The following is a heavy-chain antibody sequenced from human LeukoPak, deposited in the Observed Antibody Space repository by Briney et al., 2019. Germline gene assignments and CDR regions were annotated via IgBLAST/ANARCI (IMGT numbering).Heavy chain of an antibody. V-gene: IGHV3-48*01. CDR2: FGISGTI. J-gene: IGHJ4*02. CDR3: AGYGFYPY. D-gene: IGHD5/OR15-5a*01. CDR1: GFTVNTYD. Sequence: GRSLRLSCAASGFTVNTYDMHWVRQAPGQGPEWIAYFGISGTIYYADSVRGRFTISRDNARNSLFLQMNSLRIDDTAIYYCAGYGFYPYWGQGTPVTVSS.